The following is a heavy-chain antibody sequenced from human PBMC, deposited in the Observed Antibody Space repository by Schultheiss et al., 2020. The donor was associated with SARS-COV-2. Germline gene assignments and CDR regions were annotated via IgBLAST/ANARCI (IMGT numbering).Heavy chain of an antibody. J-gene: IGHJ4*02. CDR1: GGTFSSYA. CDR2: INAGNGNT. D-gene: IGHD6-19*01. Sequence: ASVKVSCKASGGTFSSYAISWVRQAPGQRLEWMGWINAGNGNTKYSQKFQGRVTITRDTSASTAYMELSSLRSEDTAVYYCARDGIPNGIAVAGTLDYWGQGTLVTVSS. CDR3: ARDGIPNGIAVAGTLDY. V-gene: IGHV1-3*01.